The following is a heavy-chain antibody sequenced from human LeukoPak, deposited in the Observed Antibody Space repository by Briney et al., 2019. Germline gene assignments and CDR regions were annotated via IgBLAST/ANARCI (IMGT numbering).Heavy chain of an antibody. CDR1: GYSFASYW. D-gene: IGHD4-23*01. V-gene: IGHV5-51*01. CDR2: IYPGNPDT. J-gene: IGHJ4*02. Sequence: GESLQSSCHDSGYSFASYWIGWVRQMPGRGLEWMGIIYPGNPDTRYSPSFQGQVTISSDKSISTAYLQWSSLKASDTAMYYCATYYGGLFDSWGQGTLVTVSS. CDR3: ATYYGGLFDS.